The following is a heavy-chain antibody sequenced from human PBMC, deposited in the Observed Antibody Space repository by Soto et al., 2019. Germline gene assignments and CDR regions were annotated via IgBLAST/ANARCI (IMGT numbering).Heavy chain of an antibody. CDR2: INRSGST. CDR3: ARYDSSGYYPTFDY. CDR1: GGSFSGYY. D-gene: IGHD3-22*01. V-gene: IGHV4-34*01. J-gene: IGHJ4*02. Sequence: SETLSLTCAVYGGSFSGYYWSWIRQPPGKGLEWIGEINRSGSTNYNPSLKSRVTISVDTSKNQFSLKQSSVTAADTAVYYCARYDSSGYYPTFDYWGQGTLVTVSS.